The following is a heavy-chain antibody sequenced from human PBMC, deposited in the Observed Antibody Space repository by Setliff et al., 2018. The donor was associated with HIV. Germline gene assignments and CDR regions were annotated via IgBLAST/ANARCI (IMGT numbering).Heavy chain of an antibody. Sequence: SETLSLTCTVSGGSISSYYWSWIRQPPGKGLEWIGYIFYSGSTNYNTSLKSRVTISVDTSKSQFSLMLSSVTAADTAVYYCARDNYYDSSGIDYWGQGTLVTVSS. J-gene: IGHJ4*02. CDR1: GGSISSYY. CDR2: IFYSGST. CDR3: ARDNYYDSSGIDY. V-gene: IGHV4-59*01. D-gene: IGHD3-22*01.